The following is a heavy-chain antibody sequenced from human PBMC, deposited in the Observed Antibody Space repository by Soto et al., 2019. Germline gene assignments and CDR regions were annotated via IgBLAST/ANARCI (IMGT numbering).Heavy chain of an antibody. Sequence: GGSLRLSCAASGFTVSSNYMSWVRQAPGKGLEWVSVIYNGGNTYYADSVKGRFTISRDNSQNTLYLQMNSLRAEDTAVYYCGKLRYYYYGMDVRGQGTTVTVSS. V-gene: IGHV3-66*01. CDR3: GKLRYYYYGMDV. CDR1: GFTVSSNY. CDR2: IYNGGNT. J-gene: IGHJ6*02. D-gene: IGHD1-7*01.